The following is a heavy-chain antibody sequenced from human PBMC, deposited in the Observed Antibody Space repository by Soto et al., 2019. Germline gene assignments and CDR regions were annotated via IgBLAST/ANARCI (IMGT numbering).Heavy chain of an antibody. CDR2: ISFTGDT. CDR3: SRGGHYSECMI. V-gene: IGHV4-59*01. J-gene: IGHJ4*02. Sequence: WTWIRQAPGKGLEWIGYISFTGDTTYNPSLRSRVAIAVDTSKNQFSLRLRSATAADTALYYCSRGGHYSECMIWGQGTLVTVSP. D-gene: IGHD3-3*01.